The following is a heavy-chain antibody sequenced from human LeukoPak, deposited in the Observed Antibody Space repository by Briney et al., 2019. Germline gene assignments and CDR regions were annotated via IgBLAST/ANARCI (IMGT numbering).Heavy chain of an antibody. V-gene: IGHV1-2*02. CDR3: AREGYLTRTGFDY. CDR2: VIPNSGGT. D-gene: IGHD1-14*01. J-gene: IGHJ4*02. Sequence: ASVKVSCKASGYTFTGYFIHWVRQAPGQGLEWMGWVIPNSGGTNYAQRFQGRVTMTRDTSISAAYMELSRLRSDDTAVYYCAREGYLTRTGFDYWGQGTLVTVS. CDR1: GYTFTGYF.